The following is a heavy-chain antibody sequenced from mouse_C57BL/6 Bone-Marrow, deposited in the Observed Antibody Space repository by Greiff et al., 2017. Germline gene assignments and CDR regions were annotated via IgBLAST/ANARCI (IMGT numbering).Heavy chain of an antibody. CDR1: GYSITSGYY. CDR3: ARRDDGYYFYFDY. D-gene: IGHD2-3*01. J-gene: IGHJ2*01. Sequence: VQLKQSGPGLVKPSQSLSLTCSVTGYSITSGYYWNWIRQFPGNKLEWMGYISYDGSNNYNPSLKNRISITRDTSKNQFFLKLNSVTTEDTATYYCARRDDGYYFYFDYWGQGTTLTVSA. V-gene: IGHV3-6*01. CDR2: ISYDGSN.